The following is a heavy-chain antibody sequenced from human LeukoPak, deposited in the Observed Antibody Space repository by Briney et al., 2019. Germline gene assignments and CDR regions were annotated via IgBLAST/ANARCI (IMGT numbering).Heavy chain of an antibody. CDR2: ISYDGSNK. Sequence: GGSPRLSCAASGFTFSSYAMHWVRQAPGKGLEWVAVISYDGSNKYYADFVKGRFTISRDNSKNTLYLQMTSLRAEDTAVYYCARDLLEYYDFWSGYYRGFDYWGQGTLVTVSS. D-gene: IGHD3-3*01. CDR3: ARDLLEYYDFWSGYYRGFDY. J-gene: IGHJ4*02. CDR1: GFTFSSYA. V-gene: IGHV3-30-3*01.